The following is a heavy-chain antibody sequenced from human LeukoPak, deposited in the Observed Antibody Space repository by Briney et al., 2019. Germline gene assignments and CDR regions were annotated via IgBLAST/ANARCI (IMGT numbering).Heavy chain of an antibody. J-gene: IGHJ5*02. CDR3: AKSDWFDP. V-gene: IGHV3-74*03. Sequence: PGGSLRLSCETSGFTLKNYWMSWLRRAPGKGLEWVSRSKYDGSTAMHAESVKGRFTISRDNARGTLYLQMNSLRVDDTAVYYCAKSDWFDPCGRGTLVTVSS. CDR1: GFTLKNYW. CDR2: SKYDGSTA.